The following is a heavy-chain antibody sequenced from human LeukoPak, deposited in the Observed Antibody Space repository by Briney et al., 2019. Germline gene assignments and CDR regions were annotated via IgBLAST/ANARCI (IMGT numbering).Heavy chain of an antibody. Sequence: GGSLRLSCAASGFTFSTYEMSWVRQAPGKGLEWVAYIDSSASVIKYADSLQGRFTVSRDNAKKSLYLQLNSLRAEDTAIYYCAREITDTPDAFDIWGQGTSVTVSS. CDR1: GFTFSTYE. V-gene: IGHV3-48*03. J-gene: IGHJ3*02. D-gene: IGHD3-10*01. CDR2: IDSSASVI. CDR3: AREITDTPDAFDI.